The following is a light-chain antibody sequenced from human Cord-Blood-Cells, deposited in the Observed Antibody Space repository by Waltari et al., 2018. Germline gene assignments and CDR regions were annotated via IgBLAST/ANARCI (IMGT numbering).Light chain of an antibody. CDR2: EVS. Sequence: QSALTHPAPVSGSPGQWITIPCTRTSSDVGGFKYVSWYQQHPGKAPKLMIYEVSNRPSGVSNRFSGSKSGNTASLTISGLQAEDEADYYCSSYTSSSTWVFGGGTKLTVL. CDR3: SSYTSSSTWV. V-gene: IGLV2-14*01. J-gene: IGLJ3*02. CDR1: SSDVGGFKY.